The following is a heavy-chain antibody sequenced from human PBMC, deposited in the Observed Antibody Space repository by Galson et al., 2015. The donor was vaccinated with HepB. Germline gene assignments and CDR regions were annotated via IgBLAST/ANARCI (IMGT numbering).Heavy chain of an antibody. CDR3: ARGALVVVADATQNNWFDP. J-gene: IGHJ5*02. CDR2: ISAYNGNT. V-gene: IGHV1-18*01. D-gene: IGHD2-15*01. CDR1: GYTFSSYS. Sequence: SVKVSCKASGYTFSSYSITWVRQAPGQGLEWMGWISAYNGNTDYARQLQGRVTMTTDTSTSTAYMELKSLRSDDTAVYYCARGALVVVADATQNNWFDPWGQGTLVTVSS.